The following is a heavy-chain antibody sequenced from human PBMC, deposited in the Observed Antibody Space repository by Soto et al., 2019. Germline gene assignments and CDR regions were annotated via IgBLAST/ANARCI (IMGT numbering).Heavy chain of an antibody. J-gene: IGHJ6*02. CDR2: MNPNSGNT. CDR1: GYTFTSYD. CDR3: ALTRRITIFGGDYYGMDV. Sequence: ASVKVSCKASGYTFTSYDINWVRQATGQGLEWMGWMNPNSGNTGYAQKFQGRVTMTRNTSISTAYMELSSLRSEDTAVYYCALTRRITIFGGDYYGMDVWGQGTTVTVSS. D-gene: IGHD3-3*01. V-gene: IGHV1-8*01.